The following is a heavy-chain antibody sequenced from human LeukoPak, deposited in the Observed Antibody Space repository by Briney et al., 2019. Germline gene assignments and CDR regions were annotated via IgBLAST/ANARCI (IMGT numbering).Heavy chain of an antibody. J-gene: IGHJ4*02. CDR2: INHSGST. D-gene: IGHD5-18*01. CDR1: GGSFSGYY. CDR3: ARGRGYSYGYIAAAGPIDY. Sequence: SETLSLTCAVYGGSFSGYYWSWIRQPPGKRLGWIGEINHSGSTNYNPSLKSRVTISVDTSKNQFSLKLSPVTAADTAVYYCARGRGYSYGYIAAAGPIDYWGQGTLVTVSS. V-gene: IGHV4-34*01.